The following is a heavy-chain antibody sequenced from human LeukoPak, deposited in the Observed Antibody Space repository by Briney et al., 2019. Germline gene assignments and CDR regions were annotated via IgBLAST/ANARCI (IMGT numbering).Heavy chain of an antibody. CDR3: ARHRLVAFDI. V-gene: IGHV3-21*01. Sequence: PGGSLRLSCAASGFTFSSYSMNWVRQAPGKGLEWVSSISSSGNYIYYADSLKGRFTISRDNAKNSLYLQMNSLRAEDTAVYYCARHRLVAFDIWGQGTMVTVSS. J-gene: IGHJ3*02. CDR2: ISSSGNYI. CDR1: GFTFSSYS. D-gene: IGHD2-2*01.